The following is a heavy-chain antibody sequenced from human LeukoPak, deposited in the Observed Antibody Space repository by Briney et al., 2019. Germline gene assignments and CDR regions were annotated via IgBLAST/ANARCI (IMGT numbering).Heavy chain of an antibody. Sequence: GGPLRLSCAASGFTFSSYSMNWVRQAPGKGLEWVSYITSSSGTMYYADSVKGRFTISRDNANNSLYLQMNSLRDEDTAVYYCARGLVVYRSGWVAFDIWGQGTMVTAST. CDR1: GFTFSSYS. CDR2: ITSSSGTM. J-gene: IGHJ3*02. CDR3: ARGLVVYRSGWVAFDI. D-gene: IGHD6-19*01. V-gene: IGHV3-48*02.